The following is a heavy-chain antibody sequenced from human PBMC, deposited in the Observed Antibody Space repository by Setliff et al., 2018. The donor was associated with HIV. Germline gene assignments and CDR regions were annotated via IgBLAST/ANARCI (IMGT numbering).Heavy chain of an antibody. J-gene: IGHJ4*02. CDR2: INEDGTRI. CDR3: ARELYREWDY. Sequence: GGSLRLSCAVSGFTLSRYLMHWVRQAPGKGLVWVSRINEDGTRISYADSVKGRFTISRDNYKNTVYLQMNSLRVEDTAVYYCARELYREWDYWGQGTLVTVSS. V-gene: IGHV3-74*01. CDR1: GFTLSRYL. D-gene: IGHD3-16*02.